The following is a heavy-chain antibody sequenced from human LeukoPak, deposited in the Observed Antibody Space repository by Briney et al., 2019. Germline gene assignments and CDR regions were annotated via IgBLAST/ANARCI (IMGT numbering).Heavy chain of an antibody. Sequence: KPGGSLRLSCAASGFTFSNAWMSWVRQAPGKGLEWGGRIKSKTDGGTTDYAAPVKGRFTISRDDSKNTLYLQMNSLKTEDTAVYYCTTAPDIVLMVYAIRYYGMDVWGQGTTVTVSS. V-gene: IGHV3-15*01. D-gene: IGHD2-8*01. J-gene: IGHJ6*02. CDR3: TTAPDIVLMVYAIRYYGMDV. CDR2: IKSKTDGGTT. CDR1: GFTFSNAW.